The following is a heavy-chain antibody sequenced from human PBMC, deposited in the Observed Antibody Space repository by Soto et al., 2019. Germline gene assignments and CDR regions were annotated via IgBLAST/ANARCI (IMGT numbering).Heavy chain of an antibody. J-gene: IGHJ4*02. CDR1: GGSFSNYY. Sequence: QVQLQQWGAGLLKPSETLSLTCAVYGGSFSNYYWSWIRQPPGKGLEWIGEINHSGNTDYNPSLKSRVTLSVDTSKNQFSLKXSXVXXXXXXXXXXXXXXXXXXXXXXXXXXXWXQGILVTVSS. CDR2: INHSGNT. CDR3: XXXXXXXXXXXXXXXXX. V-gene: IGHV4-34*01.